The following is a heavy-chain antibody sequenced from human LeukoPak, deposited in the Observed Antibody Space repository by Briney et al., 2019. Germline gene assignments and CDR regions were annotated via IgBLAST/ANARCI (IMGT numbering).Heavy chain of an antibody. CDR1: GYTFTSYD. V-gene: IGHV1-8*03. Sequence: GASVKVSCKASGYTFTSYDINWVRQATGQGLEWMGWMNPNSGNTGYAQKFQGRVTITRNTSISTAYMELSSLRSEDTAVYYCARALNSGWYVYHYWGQGTLVTVSS. J-gene: IGHJ4*02. CDR3: ARALNSGWYVYHY. CDR2: MNPNSGNT. D-gene: IGHD6-19*01.